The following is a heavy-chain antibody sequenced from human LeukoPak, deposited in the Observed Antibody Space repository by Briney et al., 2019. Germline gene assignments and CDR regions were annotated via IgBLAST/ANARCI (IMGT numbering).Heavy chain of an antibody. CDR1: GGTFSSYA. D-gene: IGHD2-2*01. CDR2: ISAYNGNT. CDR3: ARERVGYCSSTSCPMGYYYMDV. J-gene: IGHJ6*03. V-gene: IGHV1-18*01. Sequence: ASVKVSCKASGGTFSSYAISWVRQAPGQGLEWMGWISAYNGNTNYAQKLQGRVTMTTDTSTSTAYMELRSLRSDDTAVYYCARERVGYCSSTSCPMGYYYMDVWGKGTTVTVSS.